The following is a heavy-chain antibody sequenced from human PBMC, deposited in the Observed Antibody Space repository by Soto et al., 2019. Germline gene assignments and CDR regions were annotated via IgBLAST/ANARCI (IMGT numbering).Heavy chain of an antibody. Sequence: QVHLVESGGGLVKPGGSLRLSCAASGFIFSDYYMSWIRQAPGKGLEWISYMSSGSSGSSYIDYADSVKGRFTISRDNAKNSLYLQMHSLRAEDTAVYYCARGGGAAGDFAYWGQGTLVTVSS. D-gene: IGHD6-13*01. CDR3: ARGGGAAGDFAY. CDR2: MSSGSSGSSYI. CDR1: GFIFSDYY. V-gene: IGHV3-11*06. J-gene: IGHJ4*02.